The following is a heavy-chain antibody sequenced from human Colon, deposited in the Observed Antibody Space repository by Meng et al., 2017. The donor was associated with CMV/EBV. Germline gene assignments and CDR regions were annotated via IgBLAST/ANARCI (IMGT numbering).Heavy chain of an antibody. J-gene: IGHJ5*02. CDR2: IYWNDRE. Sequence: LSTNVVGVGWVRQTPGKDLEWLSIIYWNDREHYNQSLEGRLTITKDTSKSQVILTIANMNPADTGTYFCVHRRRSDEGFSSDNWLGPWGQGILVTVSS. V-gene: IGHV2-5*01. CDR3: VHRRRSDEGFSSDNWLGP. CDR1: LSTNVVG. D-gene: IGHD6-13*01.